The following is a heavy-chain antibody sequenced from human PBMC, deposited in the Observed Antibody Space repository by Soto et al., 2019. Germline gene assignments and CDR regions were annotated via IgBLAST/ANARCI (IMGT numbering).Heavy chain of an antibody. V-gene: IGHV3-7*01. J-gene: IGHJ4*02. D-gene: IGHD1-26*01. Sequence: EVQMVESGGGLVQPGGSLRLSCAASGFSISDYWMSWVRQAPGKGLKWVGNINEDGSEENYVDSVKGRFTISRDNARNSLYLQMNSLRVEDTAVYYCCHTWVGGQGTLVTVSS. CDR3: CHTWV. CDR1: GFSISDYW. CDR2: INEDGSEE.